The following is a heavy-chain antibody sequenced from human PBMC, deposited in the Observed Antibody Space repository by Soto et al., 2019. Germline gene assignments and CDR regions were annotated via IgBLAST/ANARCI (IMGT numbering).Heavy chain of an antibody. CDR2: IWYDGSNK. Sequence: PGGSVRLSCAASGFTFSSYGMHWVRQAPGKGLEWVAVIWYDGSNKYYADSVKGRFTISRDNSKNTLYLQMNSLRAEDTAVYYCARVGGCGGDCYHSRYYYYYMDVWGKGTTVTVSS. V-gene: IGHV3-33*01. CDR3: ARVGGCGGDCYHSRYYYYYMDV. CDR1: GFTFSSYG. J-gene: IGHJ6*03. D-gene: IGHD2-21*01.